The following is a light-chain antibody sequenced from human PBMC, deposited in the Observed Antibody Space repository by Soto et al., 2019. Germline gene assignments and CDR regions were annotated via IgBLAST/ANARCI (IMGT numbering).Light chain of an antibody. J-gene: IGKJ4*01. V-gene: IGKV3-20*01. Sequence: DMVLTQSPGTLSLSPGERATLSCSASQSVSGNFLAWYQQKPGQAPRLLISGASVRATGVPDRFSGGGSGTDFTLTISGLEPDDFAQYFCQNYVSPPVTFGGGTKIEV. CDR2: GAS. CDR3: QNYVSPPVT. CDR1: QSVSGNF.